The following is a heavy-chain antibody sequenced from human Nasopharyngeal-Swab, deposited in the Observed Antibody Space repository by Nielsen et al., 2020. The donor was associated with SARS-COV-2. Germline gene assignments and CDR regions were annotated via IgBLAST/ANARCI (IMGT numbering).Heavy chain of an antibody. D-gene: IGHD3-16*01. V-gene: IGHV5-51*01. Sequence: GESLKISCKGSGYRFTNYWIAWVRQMPGKGLESMGIIYPGDSDARYSPSFQGQVTISVDKSINAPYLQWSSLKASDTAMYYCARLSSYVSLNYMDVWGKGTTVSVSS. CDR1: GYRFTNYW. CDR2: IYPGDSDA. J-gene: IGHJ6*03. CDR3: ARLSSYVSLNYMDV.